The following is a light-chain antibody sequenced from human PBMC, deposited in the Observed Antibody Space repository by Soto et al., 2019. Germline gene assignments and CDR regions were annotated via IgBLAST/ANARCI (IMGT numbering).Light chain of an antibody. Sequence: DIQMTQSPSSLSASVGDRVSISCRASQSISSHLNWYQQRPGKAPKLLIFGASTLQTGVPSRFSGSGSGTDFTLSISRLHPEDFATYYCQQSYRTPYTFGQGTNLEIK. J-gene: IGKJ2*01. V-gene: IGKV1-39*01. CDR1: QSISSH. CDR3: QQSYRTPYT. CDR2: GAS.